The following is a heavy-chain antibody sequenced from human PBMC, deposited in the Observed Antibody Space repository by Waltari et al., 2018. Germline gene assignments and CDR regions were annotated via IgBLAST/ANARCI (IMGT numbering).Heavy chain of an antibody. J-gene: IGHJ4*02. CDR1: GDSITGDYD. Sequence: QVQLQESGPGLVKPSETLSLKCAVSGDSITGDYDWSWIRQPPGKGLEWIGSIFAKHGGTGYSPSLQNRVSISKGPSKNEFSLTLTSVTAADTAMYYCSRPGLLSPFDYWGQGVLVTVSS. V-gene: IGHV4-38-2*01. CDR3: SRPGLLSPFDY. CDR2: IFAKHGGT.